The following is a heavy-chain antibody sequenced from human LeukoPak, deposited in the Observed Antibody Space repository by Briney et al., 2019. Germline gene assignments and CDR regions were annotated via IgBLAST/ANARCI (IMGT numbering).Heavy chain of an antibody. Sequence: GGSLRLSCAASGFTFSHYELTWVRRAPGKGLEWVSYISSSGSTIYYADSVKGRFTISRDNAKNSLYLQMNSLRAEDTAVYYCARDRGSYSSGWYREGYFDYWGQGTLVTVSS. CDR2: ISSSGSTI. V-gene: IGHV3-48*03. J-gene: IGHJ4*02. D-gene: IGHD6-19*01. CDR1: GFTFSHYE. CDR3: ARDRGSYSSGWYREGYFDY.